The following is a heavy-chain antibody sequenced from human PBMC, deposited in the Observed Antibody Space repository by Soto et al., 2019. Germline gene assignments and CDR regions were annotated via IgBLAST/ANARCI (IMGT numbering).Heavy chain of an antibody. Sequence: ASVKVSCKASGYTFTSYGISWVRQAPGQGLERMGWISAYNGNTNYAQKLQGRVTMTTDTSTSTAYMELRSLRSDDTAVYYCARDVLWFGELLSVTFDYWGQGTLVTVSS. CDR1: GYTFTSYG. D-gene: IGHD3-10*01. CDR3: ARDVLWFGELLSVTFDY. J-gene: IGHJ4*02. CDR2: ISAYNGNT. V-gene: IGHV1-18*01.